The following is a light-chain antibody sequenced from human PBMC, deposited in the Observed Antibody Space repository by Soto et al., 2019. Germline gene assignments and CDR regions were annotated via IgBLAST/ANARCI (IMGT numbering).Light chain of an antibody. CDR1: QSISNY. Sequence: EIVLTQSPATLSLSPGERATLSCRANQSISNYLAWYQQRPGQAPRLLIYDASKRATGIPARFSGSGSGTDFTLTISSLEPEDFAVYYCHQRYDWPLTFGGGTKVDTK. V-gene: IGKV3-11*01. CDR2: DAS. CDR3: HQRYDWPLT. J-gene: IGKJ4*01.